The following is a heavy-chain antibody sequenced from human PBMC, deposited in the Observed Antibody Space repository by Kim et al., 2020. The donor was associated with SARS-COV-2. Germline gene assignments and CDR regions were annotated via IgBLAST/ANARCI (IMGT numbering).Heavy chain of an antibody. J-gene: IGHJ5*02. CDR2: IYHSGST. V-gene: IGHV4-4*02. Sequence: SETLSLTCAVSGGSISSSNWWSWVRQPPGKGLEWIGEIYHSGSTNYNPSLKSRVTISVDKSKNQFSLKLSSVTAADTAVYYCARGSGSYRPILCWFDPWGQGTLVTVSS. CDR1: GGSISSSNW. D-gene: IGHD3-10*01. CDR3: ARGSGSYRPILCWFDP.